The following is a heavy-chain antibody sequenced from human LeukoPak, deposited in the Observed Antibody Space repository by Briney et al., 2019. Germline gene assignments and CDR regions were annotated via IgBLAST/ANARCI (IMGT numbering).Heavy chain of an antibody. CDR1: GYIFTSYW. D-gene: IGHD6-19*01. CDR2: IYPGDSDT. Sequence: GESLQICCQGAGYIFTSYWIGWGRALPGKGLEWMGIIYPGDSDTRYSPSFQGQVTISADKSISTAYLQWSSLKASDTAMYYCARRIAVAGPVDYWGQGTLVTVSS. CDR3: ARRIAVAGPVDY. V-gene: IGHV5-51*01. J-gene: IGHJ4*02.